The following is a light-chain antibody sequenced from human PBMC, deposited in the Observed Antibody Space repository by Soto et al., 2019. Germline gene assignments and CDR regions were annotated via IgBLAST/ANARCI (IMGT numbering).Light chain of an antibody. Sequence: EIVMTQSPATLSVSPGERATLSCRASQSVSSNLAWYQQKPGQAPRLLIYDASTRATGIPARFSGGGSGTEFTLTISSLQSEDFAVYYCQQYNDWPPKYTFGQGTKLEIK. CDR3: QQYNDWPPKYT. J-gene: IGKJ2*01. CDR2: DAS. CDR1: QSVSSN. V-gene: IGKV3-15*01.